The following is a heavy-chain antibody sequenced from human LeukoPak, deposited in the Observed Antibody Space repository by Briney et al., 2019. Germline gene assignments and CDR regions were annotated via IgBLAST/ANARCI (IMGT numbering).Heavy chain of an antibody. CDR2: ISGSGGST. V-gene: IGHV3-23*01. Sequence: GGSLRLSCAASGFTFSSYAMSWVRQAPGKGLEWVSAISGSGGSTYYADSVKGRFTISRDNPKNTLYLQMNSLRAEDTAVYYCAKDSRPRWTEYFQHWGQGTLVTVSS. CDR3: AKDSRPRWTEYFQH. D-gene: IGHD1-1*01. J-gene: IGHJ1*01. CDR1: GFTFSSYA.